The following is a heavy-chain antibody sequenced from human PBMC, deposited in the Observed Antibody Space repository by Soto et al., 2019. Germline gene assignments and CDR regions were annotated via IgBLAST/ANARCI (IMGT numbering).Heavy chain of an antibody. CDR1: GFTFSSYA. CDR2: ISGSGGST. D-gene: IGHD6-19*01. V-gene: IGHV3-23*01. CDR3: AKDLSVVAGMPHDY. J-gene: IGHJ4*02. Sequence: GGSLRLSCAASGFTFSSYAMSWVRQAPGKGLEWVSAISGSGGSTYYADSVKGRLTISRDNSKNTRYLQMNSLRAEDTAVYYCAKDLSVVAGMPHDYWGQGTLVTVSS.